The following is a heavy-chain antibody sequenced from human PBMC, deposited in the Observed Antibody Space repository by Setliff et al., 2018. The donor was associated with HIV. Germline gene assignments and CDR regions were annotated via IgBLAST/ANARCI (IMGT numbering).Heavy chain of an antibody. CDR1: GGSISSSSYY. V-gene: IGHV4-39*01. J-gene: IGHJ4*02. D-gene: IGHD3-16*01. Sequence: PSETLSLTCTVSGGSISSSSYYWGWIRQPPGKGLEWIGSLYYSGTTYYNPSLKSRLTISVDTSKNQFSLKLSSVTAAETAVYYCARRTLITGYDYWGQGTLVTVSS. CDR2: LYYSGTT. CDR3: ARRTLITGYDY.